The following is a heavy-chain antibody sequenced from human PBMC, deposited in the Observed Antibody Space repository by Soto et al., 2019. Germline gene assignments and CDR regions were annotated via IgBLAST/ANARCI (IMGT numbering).Heavy chain of an antibody. D-gene: IGHD2-21*01. CDR1: GFTFNTYD. Sequence: EVQLVESGGGLVKPGGSLRLSCAASGFTFNTYDMNWVRQAPGKGLEWVSSITTSSAYIYYANSLKGRITITRDNAKKSLILQKNSLRTKDTAVYYCVRSGTARLLRHSWFDTWGQGTLVTVSS. V-gene: IGHV3-21*01. J-gene: IGHJ5*02. CDR2: ITTSSAYI. CDR3: VRSGTARLLRHSWFDT.